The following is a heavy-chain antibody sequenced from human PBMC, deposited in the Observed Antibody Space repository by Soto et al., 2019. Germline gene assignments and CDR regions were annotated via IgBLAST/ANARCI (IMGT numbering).Heavy chain of an antibody. CDR3: ASAPGSRIDILTGYYSPRPLDY. J-gene: IGHJ4*02. V-gene: IGHV1-69*13. D-gene: IGHD3-9*01. Sequence: ASVKVSCKASGGTFSSYAISWVRQAPGQGLEWKGKIIPIFGTANYAQKFQGRVTITADESTSTAYMELSSLRSEDTAVYYCASAPGSRIDILTGYYSPRPLDYWGQGTLVTVSS. CDR2: IIPIFGTA. CDR1: GGTFSSYA.